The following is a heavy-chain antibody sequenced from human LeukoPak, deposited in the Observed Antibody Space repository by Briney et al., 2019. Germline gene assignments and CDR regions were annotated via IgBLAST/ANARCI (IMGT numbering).Heavy chain of an antibody. Sequence: TSETLSLTCTVSGGSISIYYWSWIRQPPGKGLEWIGYVYNSENTNYNPSLKSRATISADTSKNQFSLKLNSVTAADTAVNYCVRDRELHYWGRGILVTVSS. CDR3: VRDRELHY. CDR2: VYNSENT. D-gene: IGHD1-26*01. J-gene: IGHJ4*02. V-gene: IGHV4-59*01. CDR1: GGSISIYY.